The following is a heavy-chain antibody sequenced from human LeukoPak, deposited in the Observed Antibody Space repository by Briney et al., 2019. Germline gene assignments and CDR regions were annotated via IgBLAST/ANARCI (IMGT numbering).Heavy chain of an antibody. CDR3: AKRGVVIRVILVGFHKEAYYFDS. CDR1: GITLSNYG. J-gene: IGHJ4*02. Sequence: GRSLRLSCVVSGITLSNYGMSWVRQAPGNGLEWVAGVSGSGGGTQYADSVKGRFTISRDSKNTLYLQMNSLRAKATAMYFCAKRGVVIRVILVGFHKEAYYFDSWGQGALVTVSS. CDR2: VSGSGGGT. V-gene: IGHV3-23*01. D-gene: IGHD3-22*01.